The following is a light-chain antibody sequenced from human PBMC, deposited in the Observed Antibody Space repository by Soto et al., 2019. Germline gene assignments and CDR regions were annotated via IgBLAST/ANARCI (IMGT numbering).Light chain of an antibody. CDR2: GAF. V-gene: IGKV3-15*01. CDR1: QSVSIN. J-gene: IGKJ1*01. CDR3: QQYNDWPLT. Sequence: EIVLPQSPVTLSVSPGERATLSCRASQSVSINLAWYQQKPGQARSLLIYGAFTRATGIPARFSGTGSGTEFTLTTSSLQSEDFALYYCQQYNDWPLTFGKGTKV.